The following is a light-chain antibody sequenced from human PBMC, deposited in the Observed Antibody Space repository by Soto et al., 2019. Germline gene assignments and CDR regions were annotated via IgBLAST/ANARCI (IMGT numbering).Light chain of an antibody. CDR3: QQCNNWLLS. CDR2: DAS. Sequence: EIVLTHSPATLSLSPGERATLSCRASESVRRFVAWYQQKPGQAPRLLIYDASNRATGIPARFSGSGSGTGLALRVSNLESEDFAVYYCQQCNNWLLSVGGGTQVDIK. CDR1: ESVRRF. V-gene: IGKV3-11*01. J-gene: IGKJ4*01.